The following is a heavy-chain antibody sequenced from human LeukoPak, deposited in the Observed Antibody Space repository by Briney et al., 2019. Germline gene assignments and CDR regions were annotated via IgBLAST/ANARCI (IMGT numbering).Heavy chain of an antibody. CDR1: GFTVSSNY. Sequence: GGSLRLSCAASGFTVSSNYMIRVRQAPGKGLEWVSVLYSGGSTYYADSVKGRFTISRDNSKNTLYLQMNSLRAEDTAVYYCAATYFDYWGQGTLVTVSS. CDR3: AATYFDY. D-gene: IGHD2-15*01. CDR2: LYSGGST. J-gene: IGHJ4*02. V-gene: IGHV3-66*02.